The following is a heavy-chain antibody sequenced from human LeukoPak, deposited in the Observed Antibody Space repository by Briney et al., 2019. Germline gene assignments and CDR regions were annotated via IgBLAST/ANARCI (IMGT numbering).Heavy chain of an antibody. V-gene: IGHV4-59*12. CDR3: ASVAGYYGMDV. CDR1: GGSISSYY. Sequence: KPSETLSLTCTVSGGSISSYYWSWIRQPPGKGLEWIGYIYYSGSTNYNPSLKSRVTISVDTSKNQFSLKLSSVTAADTAVYYCASVAGYYGMDVWGQGTTVTVSS. CDR2: IYYSGST. D-gene: IGHD6-19*01. J-gene: IGHJ6*02.